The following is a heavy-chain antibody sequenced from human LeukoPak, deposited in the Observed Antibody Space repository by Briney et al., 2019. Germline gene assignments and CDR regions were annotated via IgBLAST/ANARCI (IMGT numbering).Heavy chain of an antibody. Sequence: TXXVYGGSFSGYYWSWIRQPPGKGLEWIGEINHSGSTNYNPSLTSRVTISVDTSKNQFFLKLSSVTAADTAVYYCARGTANWFDPWGQGTLVTVSS. D-gene: IGHD2-21*02. J-gene: IGHJ5*02. CDR2: INHSGST. CDR3: ARGTANWFDP. CDR1: GGSFSGYY. V-gene: IGHV4-34*01.